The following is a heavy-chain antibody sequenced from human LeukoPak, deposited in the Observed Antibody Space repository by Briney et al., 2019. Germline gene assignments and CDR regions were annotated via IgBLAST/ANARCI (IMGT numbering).Heavy chain of an antibody. Sequence: SETLSLTCTVSGGSISSSSCYWGWIRQPPGKGLEWIGSIYYSGSTYYNPSLKSRVTISVDTSKNQFSLKLSSVTAADTAVYYCARENYYDSSRFFDYWGQGTLVTVSS. V-gene: IGHV4-39*07. CDR1: GGSISSSSCY. CDR3: ARENYYDSSRFFDY. D-gene: IGHD3-22*01. J-gene: IGHJ4*02. CDR2: IYYSGST.